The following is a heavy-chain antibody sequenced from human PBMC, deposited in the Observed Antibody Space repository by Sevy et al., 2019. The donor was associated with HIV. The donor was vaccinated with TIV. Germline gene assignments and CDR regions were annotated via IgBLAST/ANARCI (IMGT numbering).Heavy chain of an antibody. CDR2: ISRDRRTI. D-gene: IGHD3-22*01. J-gene: IGHJ5*02. CDR1: GFTFSTYT. CDR3: AREAYYYDSREENWFDP. V-gene: IGHV3-48*02. Sequence: GGSLRLSCVGSGFTFSTYTMHWVRQAPGKGLEWLSSISRDRRTIYYADSLKGRFTISRDNAKNSLYLHMNSLRDEDTAVYYCAREAYYYDSREENWFDPWGQGTLVTVSS.